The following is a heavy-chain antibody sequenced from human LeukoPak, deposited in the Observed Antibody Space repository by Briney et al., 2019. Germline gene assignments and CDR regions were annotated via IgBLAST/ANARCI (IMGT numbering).Heavy chain of an antibody. Sequence: GGSLRLSCAASGFTFSSYSMNWVRQAPGKGLEWVSSISSSSSYIYYADSVKGRFTISRDNAKNSLYLQMNSLRAEDTAVYYCARDGPHDYGDSLLFDYWGQGTLVTVSS. CDR3: ARDGPHDYGDSLLFDY. J-gene: IGHJ4*02. V-gene: IGHV3-21*01. D-gene: IGHD4-17*01. CDR2: ISSSSSYI. CDR1: GFTFSSYS.